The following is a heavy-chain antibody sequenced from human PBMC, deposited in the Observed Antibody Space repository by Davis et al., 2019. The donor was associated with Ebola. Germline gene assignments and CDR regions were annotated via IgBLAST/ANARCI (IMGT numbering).Heavy chain of an antibody. J-gene: IGHJ4*02. CDR1: GYTFTSYG. CDR3: ARVWTPYGSGSYPKFDY. Sequence: AASVKVSCKASGYTFTSYGISWVRQAPGQGLEWMGWNSAYNGNTNYAQKLQGRVTMTTDTSTSTAYMELRSLRSDDTAVYYCARVWTPYGSGSYPKFDYWGQGTLVTVSS. V-gene: IGHV1-18*04. D-gene: IGHD3-10*01. CDR2: NSAYNGNT.